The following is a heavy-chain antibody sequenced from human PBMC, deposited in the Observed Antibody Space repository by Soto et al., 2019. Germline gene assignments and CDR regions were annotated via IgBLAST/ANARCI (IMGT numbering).Heavy chain of an antibody. CDR2: IIPIFGTA. V-gene: IGHV1-69*13. J-gene: IGHJ6*02. CDR3: AKVRYSSPSGYCYGRDV. Sequence: SVKVSCKASRVAFSKFIVTWVRQAPGLGLERVGGIIPIFGTANYAQKFQGRVTITADESTSTSYMEVNNLRSEDTAVYYCAKVRYSSPSGYCYGRDVRARRTTGTVSS. CDR1: RVAFSKFI. D-gene: IGHD6-19*01.